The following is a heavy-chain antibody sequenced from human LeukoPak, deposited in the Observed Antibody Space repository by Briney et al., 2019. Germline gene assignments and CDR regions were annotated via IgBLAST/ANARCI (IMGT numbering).Heavy chain of an antibody. V-gene: IGHV3-48*03. D-gene: IGHD5-24*01. CDR3: ASDGETATIAFDY. CDR1: GFTFSSYE. CDR2: ISSSGSTI. Sequence: GGSLRLSCAASGFTFSSYEMNWVRQAPGKGLEWVSYISSSGSTIYYADSVKGRFTISRDNAKNSLYLQMNSLRAEDTAVYYCASDGETATIAFDYWGQGTLVTVSS. J-gene: IGHJ4*02.